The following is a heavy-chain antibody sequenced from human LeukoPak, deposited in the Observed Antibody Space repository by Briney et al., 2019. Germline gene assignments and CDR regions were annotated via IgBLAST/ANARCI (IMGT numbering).Heavy chain of an antibody. V-gene: IGHV1-69-2*01. D-gene: IGHD3-10*01. CDR1: GYTFTDYY. CDR3: ASVPGPSFRYYFDH. Sequence: ATVRISCKLSGYTFTDYYMQWVQQAPEKGLEWVGLVDPEDGETIYAEKFQDRVTITADPSTDTTYMELSSLRSEDTAVYYCASVPGPSFRYYFDHWGQGTLVTVSS. CDR2: VDPEDGET. J-gene: IGHJ4*02.